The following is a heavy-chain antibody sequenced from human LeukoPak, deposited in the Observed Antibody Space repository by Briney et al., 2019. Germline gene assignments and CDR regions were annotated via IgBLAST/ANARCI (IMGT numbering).Heavy chain of an antibody. J-gene: IGHJ4*02. Sequence: GGSLRLSCAASGFTFDDYAMHWVSQAPGKGLEWVSLISWVGGGTYYADTVKGRFTISRDNSKNSLYLQVNSLRAEDTALYYCAKDMAAYYYASGNIDYWGQGTLVTVSS. CDR2: ISWVGGGT. V-gene: IGHV3-43D*03. CDR1: GFTFDDYA. CDR3: AKDMAAYYYASGNIDY. D-gene: IGHD3-10*01.